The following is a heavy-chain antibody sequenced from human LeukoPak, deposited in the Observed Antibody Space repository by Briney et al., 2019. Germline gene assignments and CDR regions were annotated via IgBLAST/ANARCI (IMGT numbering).Heavy chain of an antibody. V-gene: IGHV4-59*02. Sequence: SETLSLTCTVSGASVRSHYWSWLRQTPGKGLEWLGYGFYIGRTNYNPSLGSRVTISLDTSKNQFSLRLTAVTAADTAVYYCARRDGDNYDFDYWGQGILVTVSS. CDR1: GASVRSHY. CDR3: ARRDGDNYDFDY. D-gene: IGHD5-24*01. CDR2: GFYIGRT. J-gene: IGHJ4*02.